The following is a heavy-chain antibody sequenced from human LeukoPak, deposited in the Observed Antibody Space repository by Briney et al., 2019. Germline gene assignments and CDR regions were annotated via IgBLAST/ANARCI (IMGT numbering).Heavy chain of an antibody. Sequence: ASVKVSCKVSGYTLTELSMHWVRQAPGQGLEWMGWINTNTGNPTYAQGFTGRFVFSLDTSVSTAYLQISSLKAEDTAVYYCARGRVVVAATPYFDYWGQGTLVTVSS. CDR3: ARGRVVVAATPYFDY. V-gene: IGHV7-4-1*02. J-gene: IGHJ4*02. CDR2: INTNTGNP. CDR1: GYTLTELS. D-gene: IGHD2-15*01.